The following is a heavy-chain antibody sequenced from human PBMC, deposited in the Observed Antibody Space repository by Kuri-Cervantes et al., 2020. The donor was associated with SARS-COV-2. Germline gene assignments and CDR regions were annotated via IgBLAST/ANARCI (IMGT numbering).Heavy chain of an antibody. CDR1: GYTFTGYY. Sequence: TCKASGYTFTGYYMHWVRQAPGQGLEWMGWINPNSGGTNYAQKFQGRVTMTRDTSISTAYMELSRLRSDDTAVYYCARDHGYSSGWLEKWGQGTLVTVSS. V-gene: IGHV1-2*02. D-gene: IGHD6-19*01. CDR3: ARDHGYSSGWLEK. J-gene: IGHJ4*02. CDR2: INPNSGGT.